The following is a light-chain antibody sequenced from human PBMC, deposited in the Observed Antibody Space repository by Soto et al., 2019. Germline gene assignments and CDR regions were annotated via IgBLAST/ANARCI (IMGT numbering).Light chain of an antibody. CDR2: GNS. CDR1: RSNIGAGYD. V-gene: IGLV1-40*01. Sequence: QSVLTQPTSVSGAPGQRVTISCTGSRSNIGAGYDVHWYQQLPGTAPKLLIYGNSNRPSGVPDLFSGSKSGTSASLAITGLQAEDEADYYCQSYDSSLSGLWVFGGGTQLTVL. CDR3: QSYDSSLSGLWV. J-gene: IGLJ3*02.